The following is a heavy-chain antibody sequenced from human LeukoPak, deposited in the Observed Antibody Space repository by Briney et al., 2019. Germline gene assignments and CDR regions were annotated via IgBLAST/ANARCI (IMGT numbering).Heavy chain of an antibody. CDR1: GFTFSSYA. D-gene: IGHD3-9*01. Sequence: PGGSLRLSCAASGFTFSSYAMSWVRQAPGKGLEWVSAISGSGGSTYYADSVKGRFTISRDNSKNTLYLQMNSLRAEDTAVYYCAKDQARYFDWFQTSWFDYWGQGTLVTVSS. V-gene: IGHV3-23*01. J-gene: IGHJ4*02. CDR2: ISGSGGST. CDR3: AKDQARYFDWFQTSWFDY.